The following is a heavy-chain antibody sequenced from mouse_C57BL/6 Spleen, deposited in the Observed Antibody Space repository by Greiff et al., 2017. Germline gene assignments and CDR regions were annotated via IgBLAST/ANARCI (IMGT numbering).Heavy chain of an antibody. Sequence: QVQLQQPGAELVKPGASVKMSCKASGYTFTSYWITWVKQRPGQGLEWIGDIYPGSGSTNYNEKFKSKATLTVDTSSSTAYMQLSSLTSEDSAVYSCARSDYDDGAMDYWGQGTSVTVSS. V-gene: IGHV1-55*01. D-gene: IGHD2-4*01. CDR1: GYTFTSYW. CDR3: ARSDYDDGAMDY. J-gene: IGHJ4*01. CDR2: IYPGSGST.